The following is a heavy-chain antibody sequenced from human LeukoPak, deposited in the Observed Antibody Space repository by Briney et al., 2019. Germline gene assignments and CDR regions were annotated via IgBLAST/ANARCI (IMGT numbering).Heavy chain of an antibody. CDR2: IRYDGSIK. CDR3: AKEHSGPSLDY. J-gene: IGHJ4*01. Sequence: GGSLRLSCAASGFTFSSYGMHWVRQAPGKGLEWVAFIRYDGSIKYYADSVEGRFTISRDNSRNTLYLQMYRVRAEDTAVYYCAKEHSGPSLDYWGQGTLVTVSS. CDR1: GFTFSSYG. D-gene: IGHD1-26*01. V-gene: IGHV3-30*02.